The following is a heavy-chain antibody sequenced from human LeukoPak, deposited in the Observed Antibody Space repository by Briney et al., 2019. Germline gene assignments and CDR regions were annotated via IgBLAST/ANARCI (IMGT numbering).Heavy chain of an antibody. CDR1: GFTFSSYA. V-gene: IGHV3-23*01. CDR2: ISGSGGST. CDR3: AKSLTYYDFWSGQEVDY. D-gene: IGHD3-3*01. J-gene: IGHJ4*02. Sequence: PGGSPRLSCAASGFTFSSYAMSWVRQAPGKGLEWVSAISGSGGSTYYADSVKGRFTISRDNSKNTLYLQMNSLRAEDTAVYYCAKSLTYYDFWSGQEVDYWGQGTLVTVSS.